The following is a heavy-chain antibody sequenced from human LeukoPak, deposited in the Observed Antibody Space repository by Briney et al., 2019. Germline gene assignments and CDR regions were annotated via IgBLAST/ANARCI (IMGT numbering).Heavy chain of an antibody. D-gene: IGHD3-10*01. CDR2: INHSGST. J-gene: IGHJ4*02. CDR3: ARDRWVSITMVRGVEY. Sequence: SETLSLTCAVYGGSFSGYYWSWIRQPPGKGLEWIGEINHSGSTNYNPSLKSRVTISVDTSENQFSLKLSSVTAADTAVYYCARDRWVSITMVRGVEYWGQGTLVTVSS. V-gene: IGHV4-34*01. CDR1: GGSFSGYY.